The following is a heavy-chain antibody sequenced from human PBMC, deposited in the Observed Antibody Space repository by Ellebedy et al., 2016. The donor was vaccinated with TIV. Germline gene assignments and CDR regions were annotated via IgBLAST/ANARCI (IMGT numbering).Heavy chain of an antibody. V-gene: IGHV1-24*01. D-gene: IGHD3-10*01. CDR2: FDPEDGET. CDR3: ATDWGRREDRGLISAEGLNWFDP. CDR1: GYTLTELS. Sequence: AASVKVSCQVSGYTLTELSMHWVRQAPGKGLEWMGGFDPEDGETIYAQKFQGRVTMTEDTATDTAYMELSSLRSEATAVYYCATDWGRREDRGLISAEGLNWFDPWGQGTLVTVSS. J-gene: IGHJ5*02.